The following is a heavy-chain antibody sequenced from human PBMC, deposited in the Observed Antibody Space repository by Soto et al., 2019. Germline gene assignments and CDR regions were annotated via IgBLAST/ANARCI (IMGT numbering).Heavy chain of an antibody. D-gene: IGHD2-8*02. J-gene: IGHJ4*02. CDR2: ISRDGGTK. CDR3: TGEVASGY. V-gene: IGHV3-30*03. Sequence: QVQLVESGGGVVQPGRSLRLSCAVSGFTVSTYGMHWVRQAPGKVLEGVAVISRDGGTKYYADSVKGRFTISRDNSRNTLFLEMNNLRGDDMGVYYCTGEVASGYWGQGTLVTVSS. CDR1: GFTVSTYG.